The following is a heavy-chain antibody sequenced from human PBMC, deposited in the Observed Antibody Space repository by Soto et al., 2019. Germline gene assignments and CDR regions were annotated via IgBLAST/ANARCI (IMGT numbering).Heavy chain of an antibody. CDR2: SHFSGST. V-gene: IGHV4-59*01. Sequence: SETLSLTCTVSGGSISSYYWCWIRQPPGKGLEWVGVSHFSGSTNYNPPLKSRVTISIYTSKNQFSLKLSSVTAADTAVYYCARGRRPYYFDYCGQGTLVTVSS. D-gene: IGHD1-1*01. CDR1: GGSISSYY. CDR3: ARGRRPYYFDY. J-gene: IGHJ4*02.